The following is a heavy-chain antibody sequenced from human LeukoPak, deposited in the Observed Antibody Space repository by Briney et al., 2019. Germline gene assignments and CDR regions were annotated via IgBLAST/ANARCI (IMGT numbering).Heavy chain of an antibody. Sequence: GGSLRLSCAASGFTFTTYWMGWVRQAPGKGLEWVANIKQDGSEQYYVDSVKGRFTISRDNAKNSLSLQMNSLRAEDTAVYYCARVGALGGHDFWGQGSLVTVSS. D-gene: IGHD1-26*01. CDR3: ARVGALGGHDF. CDR2: IKQDGSEQ. V-gene: IGHV3-7*03. CDR1: GFTFTTYW. J-gene: IGHJ4*02.